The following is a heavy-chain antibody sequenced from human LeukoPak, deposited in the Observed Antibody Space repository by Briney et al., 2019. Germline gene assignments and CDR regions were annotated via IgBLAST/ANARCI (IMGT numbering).Heavy chain of an antibody. CDR3: ARGRYCSSTSCYGYYYYGMDV. CDR2: ISWNSGSV. Sequence: GGSLRLSCAASGFTFDDYAMHWVRQAPGKGLEWVSGISWNSGSVGYADSVKGRFTISRDNAKKSLYLQMNSLRAEDTAVYYCARGRYCSSTSCYGYYYYGMDVWGQGTTVTVSS. CDR1: GFTFDDYA. D-gene: IGHD2-2*01. V-gene: IGHV3-9*01. J-gene: IGHJ6*02.